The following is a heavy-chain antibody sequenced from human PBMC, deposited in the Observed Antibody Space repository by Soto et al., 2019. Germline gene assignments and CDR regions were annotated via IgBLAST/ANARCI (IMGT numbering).Heavy chain of an antibody. J-gene: IGHJ4*02. D-gene: IGHD2-21*02. CDR1: GFSVIGYV. V-gene: IGHV1-69*13. CDR3: ASNCGGDCFTPKYYFDY. Sequence: GASWRAYFDRTGFSVIGYVTIGVRQGPEKGLEWMGGILPIFGTENYAPKFKGRVPITADESTSTAYLELSSLRSEDTAAYYCASNCGGDCFTPKYYFDYRAQGTLVPVSS. CDR2: ILPIFGTE.